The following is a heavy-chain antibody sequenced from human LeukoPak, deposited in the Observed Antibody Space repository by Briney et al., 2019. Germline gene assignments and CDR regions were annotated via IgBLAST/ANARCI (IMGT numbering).Heavy chain of an antibody. CDR3: ARGQYCSGGSCYSDY. CDR1: GGSISSGDYY. Sequence: SQTLSLTCTVSGGSISSGDYYWSWIRQPPGKGLEWIGEINHSGSTNYNPSLKSRVTISVDTSKNQFSLKLSSVTAADTAVYYCARGQYCSGGSCYSDYWGQGTLVTVSS. V-gene: IGHV4-30-4*08. CDR2: INHSGST. J-gene: IGHJ4*02. D-gene: IGHD2-15*01.